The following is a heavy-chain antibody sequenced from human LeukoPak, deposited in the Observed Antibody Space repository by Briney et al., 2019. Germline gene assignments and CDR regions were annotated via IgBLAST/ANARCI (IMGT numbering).Heavy chain of an antibody. D-gene: IGHD6-13*01. CDR3: AREGSSSWYNFPDAFDI. CDR2: IRFDESNK. Sequence: PGGSLRLSCAASGFTFSSYGVHWVRQAPGKGLEWVAFIRFDESNKFYADSVKGRFTISRDNSKNTLYLQMNSLRAEDTAVYYCAREGSSSWYNFPDAFDIWGQGTMVTVSS. V-gene: IGHV3-30*02. CDR1: GFTFSSYG. J-gene: IGHJ3*02.